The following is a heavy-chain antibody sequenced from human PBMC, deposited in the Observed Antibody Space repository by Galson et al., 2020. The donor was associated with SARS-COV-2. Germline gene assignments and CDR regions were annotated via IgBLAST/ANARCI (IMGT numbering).Heavy chain of an antibody. CDR2: VFLTGTT. V-gene: IGHV4-61*03. CDR1: GDSINSRNYY. J-gene: IGHJ4*01. D-gene: IGHD1-26*01. CDR3: ARVDGRSGGYFYYLDF. Sequence: SETLSLTCTVSGDSINSRNYYWSWLRQSPGKGLDWIGYVFLTGTTNYNPSLRSRASMSIDTSKNHFSLRLTSVTVADTAVYYGARVDGRSGGYFYYLDFWGHGTLVSFAS.